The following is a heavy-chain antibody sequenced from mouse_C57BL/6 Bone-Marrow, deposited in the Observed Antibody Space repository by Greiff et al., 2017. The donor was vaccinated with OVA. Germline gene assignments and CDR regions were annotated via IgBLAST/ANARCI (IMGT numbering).Heavy chain of an antibody. J-gene: IGHJ2*01. D-gene: IGHD1-1*02. CDR2: IYPRSGNT. Sequence: VQLKESGAELARPGASVKLSCKASGYTFTSYGISWVKQRTGQGLEWIGEIYPRSGNTYYNEKFKGKATLTADKSSSTAYMELRSLTSEDSAVYFCARGDMVRVDYWGQGTTLTVSS. CDR1: GYTFTSYG. V-gene: IGHV1-81*01. CDR3: ARGDMVRVDY.